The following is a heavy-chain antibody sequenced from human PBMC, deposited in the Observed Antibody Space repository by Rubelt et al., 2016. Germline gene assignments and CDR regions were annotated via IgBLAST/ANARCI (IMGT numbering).Heavy chain of an antibody. V-gene: IGHV1-8*01. CDR3: AQDGVYGMDV. Sequence: ASVKVSCKASGYTFTSSDINWVRQATGQRLEWMGWMNPHTGNTGYAQKFQGRVTITADKSTGTAYMELSSLRSEDTAVYYCAQDGVYGMDVWGQGTTVTVSS. J-gene: IGHJ6*02. D-gene: IGHD2-8*01. CDR2: MNPHTGNT. CDR1: GYTFTSSD.